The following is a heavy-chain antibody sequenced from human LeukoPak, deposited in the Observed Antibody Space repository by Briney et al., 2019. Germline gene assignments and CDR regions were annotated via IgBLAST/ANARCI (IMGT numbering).Heavy chain of an antibody. CDR2: ISSSGSTI. Sequence: GGSLRLSCAASGFTFCSYEMNWVRQAPGKGLEWVSYISSSGSTIYYADSVKGRFTISRDNAKNSLYLQMNSLRAEDTAVYYCAVPMITSEYYFDYWGQGTLVTVSS. CDR3: AVPMITSEYYFDY. D-gene: IGHD3-16*01. V-gene: IGHV3-48*03. CDR1: GFTFCSYE. J-gene: IGHJ4*02.